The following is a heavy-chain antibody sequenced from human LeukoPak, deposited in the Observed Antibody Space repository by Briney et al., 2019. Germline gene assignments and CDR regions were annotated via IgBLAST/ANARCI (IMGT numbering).Heavy chain of an antibody. CDR2: IKQDGSEK. CDR3: ARLDWNYVFFEY. D-gene: IGHD1-7*01. Sequence: GGSLRLSCAASGFTLSRYWMSWVRQAPGKGLEWVANIKQDGSEKYYVDSVKGRFTISRDNAKNSLYLQMSSLRDEDMAVYYCARLDWNYVFFEYWGQGTLVTVSS. CDR1: GFTLSRYW. V-gene: IGHV3-7*01. J-gene: IGHJ4*02.